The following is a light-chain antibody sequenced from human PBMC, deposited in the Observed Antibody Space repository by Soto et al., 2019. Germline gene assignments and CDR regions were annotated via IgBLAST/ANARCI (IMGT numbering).Light chain of an antibody. J-gene: IGLJ3*02. Sequence: QSALTQPASVSGSPGQSITTSCPETSSDVGGYNFVSWYQQHPGKAPKLIIYGVIKRPSGVSDRFSGSKSGNTASLTISGLQAEDEADYYCCSYAGTTSLVFGGGTKLTVL. CDR1: SSDVGGYNF. CDR3: CSYAGTTSLV. CDR2: GVI. V-gene: IGLV2-23*02.